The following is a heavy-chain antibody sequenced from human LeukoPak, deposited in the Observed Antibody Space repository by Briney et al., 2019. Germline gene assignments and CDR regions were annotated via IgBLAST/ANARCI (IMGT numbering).Heavy chain of an antibody. J-gene: IGHJ5*02. D-gene: IGHD5-18*01. CDR3: ARGVRTAGGWFDP. CDR1: GYTFTSYD. V-gene: IGHV1-8*01. Sequence: APVKVSCKASGYTFTSYDINWVRQATGQGLEWMGWMNPNSGNTGYAQKFQGRVTMTRNTSISTAYMELSSLRSEDTAVYYCARGVRTAGGWFDPWGQGTLVTVSS. CDR2: MNPNSGNT.